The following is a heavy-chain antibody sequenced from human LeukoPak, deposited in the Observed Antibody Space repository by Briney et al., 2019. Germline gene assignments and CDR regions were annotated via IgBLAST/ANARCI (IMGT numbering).Heavy chain of an antibody. CDR2: ISYDGSNK. CDR3: AKDLSSRVRGAPGPNWFDP. CDR1: GFTFSSYG. J-gene: IGHJ5*02. Sequence: PGRSLRLSCAASGFTFSSYGMHWVRQAPGKGLEWVPVISYDGSNKYYADSVKGRFTISRDNSKNTLYLQMNSLRAEDTAVYYCAKDLSSRVRGAPGPNWFDPWGQGTLVTVSS. V-gene: IGHV3-30*18. D-gene: IGHD3-10*01.